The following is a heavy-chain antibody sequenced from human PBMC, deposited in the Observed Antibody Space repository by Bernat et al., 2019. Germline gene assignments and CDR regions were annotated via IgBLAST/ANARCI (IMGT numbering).Heavy chain of an antibody. CDR3: ARDGLPDILTGSERYYYYYYMDV. CDR2: IWYDGSNK. Sequence: QVQLVESGGGVVQPGRSLRLSCAASGFTFSSYGMHWVRQTPGKGLEWVAVIWYDGSNKYYADSVKGRFTISRDNSKNTLYLQMSSLRAEDTAVYYWARDGLPDILTGSERYYYYYYMDVWGKGTTITVSS. J-gene: IGHJ6*03. CDR1: GFTFSSYG. D-gene: IGHD3-9*01. V-gene: IGHV3-33*01.